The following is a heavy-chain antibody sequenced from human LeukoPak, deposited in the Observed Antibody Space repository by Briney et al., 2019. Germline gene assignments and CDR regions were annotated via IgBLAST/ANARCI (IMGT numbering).Heavy chain of an antibody. CDR2: ISYDGSNK. D-gene: IGHD1-26*01. V-gene: IGHV3-30*18. CDR1: GFTFRSYS. CDR3: AKVLGGARENYYYYGMDV. J-gene: IGHJ6*02. Sequence: GGSLTLPCAASGFTFRSYSMHWVRQAPGRGLAWVAVISYDGSNKYYADSVKGRFTISRDNSKNTLYLQMNSLRAEDTAVYYCAKVLGGARENYYYYGMDVWGQGTTVTVSS.